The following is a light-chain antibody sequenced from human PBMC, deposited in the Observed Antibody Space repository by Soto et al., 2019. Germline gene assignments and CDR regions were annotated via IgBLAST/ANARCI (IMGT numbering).Light chain of an antibody. Sequence: EIVLTQSPGTLSLSPGERATLSCRASQSVSSSYLAWYQQKPGQAPRLLIYGASSRATGIPDRFSGSWSGTDFTLTISRLEPVDFAVYYCHQYDSSPLTFGAGTKVEIK. CDR3: HQYDSSPLT. CDR2: GAS. CDR1: QSVSSSY. V-gene: IGKV3-20*01. J-gene: IGKJ4*01.